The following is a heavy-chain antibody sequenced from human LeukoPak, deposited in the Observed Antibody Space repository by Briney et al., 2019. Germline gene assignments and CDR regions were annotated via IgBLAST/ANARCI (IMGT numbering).Heavy chain of an antibody. J-gene: IGHJ4*02. Sequence: PGGSLRLSCAASGFTFSSYGMHWVRQTPGKGLEWVALISFDGSNKYYADSVMGRFTISRDNSKNTLYLQMNSLRAEDTAVYYCARDRVGATLVHWGQGTLVTVSP. CDR3: ARDRVGATLVH. CDR1: GFTFSSYG. CDR2: ISFDGSNK. V-gene: IGHV3-30*03. D-gene: IGHD1-26*01.